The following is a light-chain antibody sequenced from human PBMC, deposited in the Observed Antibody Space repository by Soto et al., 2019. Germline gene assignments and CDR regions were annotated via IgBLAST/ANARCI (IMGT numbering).Light chain of an antibody. V-gene: IGKV3-20*01. CDR1: QSVRINY. CDR2: GAS. J-gene: IGKJ2*01. Sequence: EIVLTQSPGTLSLSPGERATLSCRASQSVRINYLAWYQQKPGQAPRLLIHGASSRATGIPDRFSGSGSGTDFTLTISSLEPEDFAVYYCQQYGGSPYTFGQGTKLEIK. CDR3: QQYGGSPYT.